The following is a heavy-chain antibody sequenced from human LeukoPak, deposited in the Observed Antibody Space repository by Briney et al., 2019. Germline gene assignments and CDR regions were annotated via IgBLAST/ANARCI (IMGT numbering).Heavy chain of an antibody. V-gene: IGHV5-51*01. CDR3: ARTYYHFWSGYSPLDY. J-gene: IGHJ4*02. CDR2: IYPGDSDT. CDR1: GYSFTSYW. Sequence: GESLKISCKGSGYSFTSYWIGWVRQMPGKGLEWMGIIYPGDSDTRYSPSFQGQVTISADKSISTAYLQWSSLKASDTAMYYCARTYYHFWSGYSPLDYWGQGTLVTVSS. D-gene: IGHD3-3*01.